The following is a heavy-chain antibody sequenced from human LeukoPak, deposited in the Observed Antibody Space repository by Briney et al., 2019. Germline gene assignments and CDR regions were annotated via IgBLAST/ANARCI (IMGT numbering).Heavy chain of an antibody. CDR2: ISASGSPT. CDR3: AKDGGSGMGFDP. Sequence: GGSLRLSCAASGFTFSSFAMTWVRQAPGKRLEWVSLISASGSPTYYADSVKGRFTISRDNSKNTLYLQMNSLRADDTAVYYCAKDGGSGMGFDPWGQGTLVTVSS. CDR1: GFTFSSFA. V-gene: IGHV3-23*01. D-gene: IGHD3-10*01. J-gene: IGHJ5*02.